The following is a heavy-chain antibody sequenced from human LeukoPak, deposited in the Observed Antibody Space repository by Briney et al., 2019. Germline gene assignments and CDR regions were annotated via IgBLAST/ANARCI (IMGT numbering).Heavy chain of an antibody. CDR1: GYTFTAYY. D-gene: IGHD5-18*01. CDR2: INPNSGGT. J-gene: IGHJ4*02. Sequence: ASVKVSCKASGYTFTAYYMHWVRQAPGQGLEWMGWINPNSGGTNYAQKFQGRVTMTRDTSISTAYMELSRLRSDDTAVYYCAVTAMDAPDFDYWGQGTLVTVSS. V-gene: IGHV1-2*02. CDR3: AVTAMDAPDFDY.